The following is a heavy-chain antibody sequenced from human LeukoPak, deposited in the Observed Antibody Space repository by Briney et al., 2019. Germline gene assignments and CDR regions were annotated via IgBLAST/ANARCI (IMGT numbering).Heavy chain of an antibody. Sequence: PGGSLRLSCAASGFTFSSYSMNWVRQAPGKGLEWVSYISGSSSSIYYADSVKGRFTISRDKARNSLYLQINSLRAEDTAVYYCARGDYYYDSSWDYWGQGTLVTVSS. CDR2: ISGSSSSI. D-gene: IGHD3-22*01. CDR3: ARGDYYYDSSWDY. J-gene: IGHJ4*02. CDR1: GFTFSSYS. V-gene: IGHV3-48*01.